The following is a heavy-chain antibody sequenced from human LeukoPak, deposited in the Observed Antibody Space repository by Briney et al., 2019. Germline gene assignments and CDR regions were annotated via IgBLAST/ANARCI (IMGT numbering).Heavy chain of an antibody. CDR2: IYYSGST. J-gene: IGHJ4*02. V-gene: IGHV4-59*12. CDR1: GGSISSYS. D-gene: IGHD3-3*01. CDR3: ARDVSGYHSY. Sequence: SETLSLTCTVSGGSISSYSWSWVRQPPGRGLEWIGYIYYSGSTTYNPSLKSRVTISLDTSNNQFSLKLSSVTAADTAVYYCARDVSGYHSYWGQGTLVTVSS.